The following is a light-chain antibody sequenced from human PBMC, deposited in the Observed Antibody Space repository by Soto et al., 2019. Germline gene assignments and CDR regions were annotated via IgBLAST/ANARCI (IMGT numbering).Light chain of an antibody. J-gene: IGKJ4*01. Sequence: EIVLTQSPATLSLSPGERATLSCRASQSISSHLAWYQQKPGQAPRLLMYDASNRATGIPARFSGSGSGTDFTLTISSLEPEDFAVYYCQQRTTWPPTFGGGTMVEIK. CDR2: DAS. CDR1: QSISSH. CDR3: QQRTTWPPT. V-gene: IGKV3-11*01.